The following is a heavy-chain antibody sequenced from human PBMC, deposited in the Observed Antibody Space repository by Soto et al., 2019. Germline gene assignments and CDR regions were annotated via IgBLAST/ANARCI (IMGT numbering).Heavy chain of an antibody. Sequence: QVQLQESGPGLVKPSETLSLTCTVSGDSISRYYWSWIRLSPGKGLEWIGYTYYSGKTNYNPSVKRRVTITVDSNNKQFSLKLGSVTATDTAVYYCRMDQGGEFLKGHGMEVWGQGTTVTGSS. CDR1: GDSISRYY. D-gene: IGHD3-10*01. V-gene: IGHV4-59*12. J-gene: IGHJ6*02. CDR3: RMDQGGEFLKGHGMEV. CDR2: TYYSGKT.